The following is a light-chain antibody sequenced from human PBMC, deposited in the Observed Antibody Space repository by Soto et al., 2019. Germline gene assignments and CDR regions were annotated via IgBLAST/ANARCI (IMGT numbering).Light chain of an antibody. Sequence: EIVMTQSPATLSVSPGERATLSCRASQSVSSNLAWYQQKPGQAPRLLIYGASTRATGIPARFSGGGSGTEFTLTLCSLQSEDFAVYYCQQYNNWPFTFSPGTKVDIK. J-gene: IGKJ3*01. CDR3: QQYNNWPFT. V-gene: IGKV3-15*01. CDR2: GAS. CDR1: QSVSSN.